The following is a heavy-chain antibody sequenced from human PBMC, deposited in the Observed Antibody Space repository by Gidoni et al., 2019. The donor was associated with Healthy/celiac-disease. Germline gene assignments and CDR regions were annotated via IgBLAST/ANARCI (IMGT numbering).Heavy chain of an antibody. Sequence: EVQLVESGGGLVQPGGSLRLSCAAPGFTFSSYSMHWVRQAPGKGLEYVSAISSNGGSTYYANSVKGRFTISRDNSKNTLYLQMGSLRAEDMAVYYCARVTFNGGYWGQGTLVTVSS. J-gene: IGHJ4*02. CDR2: ISSNGGST. CDR3: ARVTFNGGY. D-gene: IGHD2-8*01. V-gene: IGHV3-64*01. CDR1: GFTFSSYS.